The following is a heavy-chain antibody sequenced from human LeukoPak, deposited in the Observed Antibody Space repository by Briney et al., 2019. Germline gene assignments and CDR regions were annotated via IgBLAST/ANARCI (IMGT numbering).Heavy chain of an antibody. CDR1: GGTFSSYA. V-gene: IGHV1-69*04. D-gene: IGHD6-19*01. CDR2: IIPILGIA. Sequence: ASVKVSCKASGGTFSSYAISWVRQAPGQGLEWMGRIIPILGIANYAQKFQGRVTITADKSTSTAYMELSSLRSEDTAVYYCARDGPIEPYSSGWSTRYYFDYWGQGTLVTVSS. CDR3: ARDGPIEPYSSGWSTRYYFDY. J-gene: IGHJ4*02.